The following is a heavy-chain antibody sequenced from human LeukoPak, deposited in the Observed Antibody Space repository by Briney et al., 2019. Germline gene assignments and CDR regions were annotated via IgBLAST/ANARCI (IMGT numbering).Heavy chain of an antibody. V-gene: IGHV3-30*02. CDR3: GIQVGMGDSFWHFDL. J-gene: IGHJ2*01. Sequence: QPGGSLRLSCTASGFTFKSYCMPWVRQAPGKGLEWVAFIRYDGNNKYYADSVKGRFTISRDNSKNPLYLQMNSLRAEDTAVYYCGIQVGMGDSFWHFDLWGRGTLVSV. D-gene: IGHD1-26*01. CDR2: IRYDGNNK. CDR1: GFTFKSYC.